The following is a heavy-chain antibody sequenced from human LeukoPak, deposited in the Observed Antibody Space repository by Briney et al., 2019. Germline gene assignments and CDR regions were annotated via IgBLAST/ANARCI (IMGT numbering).Heavy chain of an antibody. D-gene: IGHD6-19*01. CDR1: GGTFSSYA. V-gene: IGHV1-69*13. J-gene: IGHJ3*02. CDR2: IIPIFGTA. CDR3: ARGVAGDAFDI. Sequence: ASVNVSCKASGGTFSSYAISWVRQAPGQGLEWMGGIIPIFGTANYAQKFQGRVTITADESTSTAYMELSSLRSEDTAVYYCARGVAGDAFDIWGQGTMVTVSS.